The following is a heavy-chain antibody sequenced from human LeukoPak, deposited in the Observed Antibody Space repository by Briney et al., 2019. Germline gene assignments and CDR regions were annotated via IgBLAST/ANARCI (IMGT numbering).Heavy chain of an antibody. CDR3: ARTRPYESSVYDALDI. Sequence: PGGSLRLSCAASGFTVSSNYMNWVRQAPGKGLEWVSVIYSGGNTYYADSVKGRFTLSRDNSKNTLYLQMNSLRAEDTALYYCARTRPYESSVYDALDIWGQGTMVTISS. CDR2: IYSGGNT. D-gene: IGHD3-22*01. CDR1: GFTVSSNY. V-gene: IGHV3-66*02. J-gene: IGHJ3*02.